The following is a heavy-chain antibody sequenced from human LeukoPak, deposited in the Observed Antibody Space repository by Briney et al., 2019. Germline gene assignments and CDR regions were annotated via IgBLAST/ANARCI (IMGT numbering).Heavy chain of an antibody. Sequence: GGSLRLSCAASGFTLGNHGMHWDRQAPGKGLEWVAIIFSNGVNKYCADSMKGRSTISRDTSKNTLFLEMESLRTEDTAVYYCARHRGSIFEGYMDVWGKGTTVTVSS. J-gene: IGHJ6*03. V-gene: IGHV3-33*01. CDR1: GFTLGNHG. D-gene: IGHD3-9*01. CDR2: IFSNGVNK. CDR3: ARHRGSIFEGYMDV.